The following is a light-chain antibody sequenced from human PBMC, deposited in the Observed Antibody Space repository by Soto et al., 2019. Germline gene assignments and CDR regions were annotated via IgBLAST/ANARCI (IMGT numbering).Light chain of an antibody. J-gene: IGKJ1*01. CDR2: DAS. V-gene: IGKV1-5*01. Sequence: DIQMTQSPSTLSASVGDRVIITCRASQTITGWLAWYQRKPGKAPNLLIYDASTLESGVPSRFSGSGSGIEFTLTISSLQPCDFATYYCQQYSSFPWTFGQGTKVEIK. CDR3: QQYSSFPWT. CDR1: QTITGW.